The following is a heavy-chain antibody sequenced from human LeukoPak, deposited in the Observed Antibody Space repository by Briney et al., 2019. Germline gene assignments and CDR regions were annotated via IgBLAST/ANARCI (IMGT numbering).Heavy chain of an antibody. CDR2: IRSKVYGGTP. CDR3: SREGGSGWAYDY. D-gene: IGHD6-19*01. CDR1: GFTFGDYA. Sequence: GGSLRLSCTGSGFTFGDYAMSWFRQAPERGLEYIGFIRSKVYGGTPEYAASVRGRLTISRDDSKSITYLQMNSLKSEDTAVYYCSREGGSGWAYDYWGQGTVVTVSS. J-gene: IGHJ4*02. V-gene: IGHV3-49*03.